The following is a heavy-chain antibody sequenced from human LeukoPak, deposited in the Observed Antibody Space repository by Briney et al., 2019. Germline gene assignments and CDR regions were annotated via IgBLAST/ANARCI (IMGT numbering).Heavy chain of an antibody. V-gene: IGHV3-30*18. CDR3: AKDYYGSGSPYYYYYGMDA. CDR1: GFTFSSYG. Sequence: GRSLRLSCAASGFTFSSYGMHWVRQAPGKGLEWVAVISYDGSNKYYADSVKGRFTISRDNSKNTLYLQMDSLRAEDTAVYYCAKDYYGSGSPYYYYYGMDAWGQGTTVTVSS. J-gene: IGHJ6*02. D-gene: IGHD3-10*01. CDR2: ISYDGSNK.